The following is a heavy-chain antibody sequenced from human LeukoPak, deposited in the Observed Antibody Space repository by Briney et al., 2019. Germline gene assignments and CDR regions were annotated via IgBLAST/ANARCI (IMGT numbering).Heavy chain of an antibody. CDR1: GGTFSSYG. CDR2: ISGSGGST. D-gene: IGHD3-10*01. V-gene: IGHV3-23*01. J-gene: IGHJ4*02. CDR3: AKDGDYYGSGSYYDY. Sequence: ASVKVSCEASGGTFSSYGMSWVRQAPGKGLEWVSAISGSGGSTYYADSVKGRFTISRDNSKNTLYLQMNSLRAEDTAVYYCAKDGDYYGSGSYYDYWGQGTLVTVSS.